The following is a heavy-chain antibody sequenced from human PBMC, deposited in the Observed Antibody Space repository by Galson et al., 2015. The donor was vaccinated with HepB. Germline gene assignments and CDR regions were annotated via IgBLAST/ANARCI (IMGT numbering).Heavy chain of an antibody. CDR2: IWYDGSNK. CDR1: GFTFSSYG. Sequence: SLRLSCAASGFTFSSYGMHWVRQAPGKGLEWVAVIWYDGSNKYYADSVKGRFTISRDNSKNTLYLQMNSLRAEDTAVYYCARDPGGSGYYTPGGMDVWGQGTTVTVSS. J-gene: IGHJ6*02. D-gene: IGHD3-3*01. V-gene: IGHV3-33*01. CDR3: ARDPGGSGYYTPGGMDV.